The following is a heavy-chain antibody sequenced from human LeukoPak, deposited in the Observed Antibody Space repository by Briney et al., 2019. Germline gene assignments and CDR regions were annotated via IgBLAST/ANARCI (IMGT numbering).Heavy chain of an antibody. CDR1: GFTFSSYG. J-gene: IGHJ4*02. CDR2: ISYDGSNK. Sequence: GGSQRLSCAASGFTFSSYGMHWVRQAPGKGLEWVAVISYDGSNKYYADSVKGRFTISRDNAKDSLYLQMNSLRAEDTALYYCARVRGSGTYSNPDFDYWGQGTLVTVSS. D-gene: IGHD4-11*01. V-gene: IGHV3-30*03. CDR3: ARVRGSGTYSNPDFDY.